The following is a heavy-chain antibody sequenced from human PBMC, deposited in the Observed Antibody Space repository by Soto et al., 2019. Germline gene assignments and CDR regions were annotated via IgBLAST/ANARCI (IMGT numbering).Heavy chain of an antibody. D-gene: IGHD3-3*01. CDR3: ARRSLGDFGDF. Sequence: SGPTLVNPTQTLTLTCSFSGFSLTTSAVGVGWLRQPPGKALEWLALIYWDDEKRYSPSLMSRLTITKDTSKNQVVLIMTNMDPTDTATYYCARRSLGDFGDFWGPGSLVTVSS. CDR1: GFSLTTSAVG. CDR2: IYWDDEK. J-gene: IGHJ4*02. V-gene: IGHV2-5*02.